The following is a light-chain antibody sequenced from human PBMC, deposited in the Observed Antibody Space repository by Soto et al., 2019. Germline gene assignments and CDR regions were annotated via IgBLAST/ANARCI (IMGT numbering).Light chain of an antibody. J-gene: IGKJ2*01. Sequence: DIEMTQSPSTLSASVGDRVTIMCRATQSLNIWLAWYQQKPGKGPKLLISKASSLESGVPSRFSGSGSGTEFSLTISSLQPDDFATYYCQQYKAYSYTFGQGTKLEMK. CDR3: QQYKAYSYT. CDR1: QSLNIW. CDR2: KAS. V-gene: IGKV1-5*03.